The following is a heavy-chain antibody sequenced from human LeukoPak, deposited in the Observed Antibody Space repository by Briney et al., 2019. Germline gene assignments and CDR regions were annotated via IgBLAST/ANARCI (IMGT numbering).Heavy chain of an antibody. Sequence: GGSLRLSCAASGFTVSSYYMSWVRQAPGKGLEWVSVIYSGGSTYYADSVKGRFTISRDNSKNTLYLQMKSLKGEDAAVFYCARGEGYPVGYWGQGTLVTVSS. V-gene: IGHV3-66*02. CDR1: GFTVSSYY. CDR2: IYSGGST. CDR3: ARGEGYPVGY. J-gene: IGHJ4*02. D-gene: IGHD4-23*01.